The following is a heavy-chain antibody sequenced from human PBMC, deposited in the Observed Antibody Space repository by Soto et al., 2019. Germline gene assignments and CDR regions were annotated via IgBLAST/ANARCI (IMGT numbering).Heavy chain of an antibody. D-gene: IGHD2-15*01. CDR3: AREASNPPEHSALDY. J-gene: IGHJ4*02. CDR2: ISSSSSYI. Sequence: PGGSLRLSCAASGFTFSSYSMNWVRQAPGKGLEWVSSISSSSSYIYYADSVKGRFTISRDNAKNSLYLQMNSLRAEDTAVYYCAREASNPPEHSALDYWGQGTLVTVSS. CDR1: GFTFSSYS. V-gene: IGHV3-21*01.